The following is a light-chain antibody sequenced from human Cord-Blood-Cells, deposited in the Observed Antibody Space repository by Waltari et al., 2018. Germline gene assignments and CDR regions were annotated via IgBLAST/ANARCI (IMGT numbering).Light chain of an antibody. CDR3: QSYDSSLSGSV. CDR2: GNS. Sequence: QSVLTQPPSVSGAPGQRVTISCTGSSSNIGAGYDVHWYQQLPGTAPKLLIYGNSNRPSGVPDRFSGSTSGTSASLAFTGLQAEDEADYYCQSYDSSLSGSVFGGGTKLTVL. J-gene: IGLJ2*01. CDR1: SSNIGAGYD. V-gene: IGLV1-40*01.